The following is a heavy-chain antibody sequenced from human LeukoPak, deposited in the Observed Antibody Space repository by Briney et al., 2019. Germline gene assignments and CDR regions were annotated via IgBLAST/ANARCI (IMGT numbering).Heavy chain of an antibody. V-gene: IGHV1-2*06. D-gene: IGHD3-22*01. CDR3: ARGNYYDSSGYSLPFDY. J-gene: IGHJ4*02. CDR2: INPNSGGT. CDR1: GYTFTGYY. Sequence: ASVKVSCKASGYTFTGYYMHWVRQAPGQGLEWMGRINPNSGGTNYAQKFQGRVTMTRDTSISTAYMELSRLRSDDTAVYYCARGNYYDSSGYSLPFDYWGQGTLVTVS.